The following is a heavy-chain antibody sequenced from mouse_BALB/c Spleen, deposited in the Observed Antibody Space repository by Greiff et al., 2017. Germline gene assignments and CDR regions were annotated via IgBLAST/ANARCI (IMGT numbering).Heavy chain of an antibody. Sequence: QVQLQQSGPGLVQPSQSLSITCTVSGFSLTSYGVHWVRQSPGKGLEWLGVIWSGGSTDYNAAFIYRLSISKDNAKSQVFFKMNSLQANDTAIYYCASQAYYRYDGHYYAMDYWGQGTSVTVSS. CDR3: ASQAYYRYDGHYYAMDY. CDR2: IWSGGST. D-gene: IGHD2-14*01. V-gene: IGHV2-2*02. CDR1: GFSLTSYG. J-gene: IGHJ4*01.